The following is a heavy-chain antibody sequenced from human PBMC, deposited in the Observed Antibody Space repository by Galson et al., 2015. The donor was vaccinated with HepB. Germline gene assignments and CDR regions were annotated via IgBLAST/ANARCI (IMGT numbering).Heavy chain of an antibody. V-gene: IGHV3-23*01. D-gene: IGHD2-21*02. Sequence: SLRLSCAASGFTFNNHAMSWVRQTPEKGLEWVSAISGRGGSTYYADSVKGRFTVSGDNSRNTLYLEMNSLRAEDTAVYFCAKGATGDFGYYYYMDVWGKGTPVAVSS. CDR3: AKGATGDFGYYYYMDV. J-gene: IGHJ6*03. CDR1: GFTFNNHA. CDR2: ISGRGGST.